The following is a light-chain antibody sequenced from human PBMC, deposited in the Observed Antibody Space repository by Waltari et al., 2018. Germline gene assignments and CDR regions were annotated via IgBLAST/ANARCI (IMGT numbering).Light chain of an antibody. J-gene: IGLJ2*01. V-gene: IGLV2-14*03. CDR2: DVS. CDR3: SSYRRSNTLV. CDR1: SSDVGAYHY. Sequence: QSALTQPASVSGSPGQSITISCTGTSSDVGAYHYFSWYQQHPGKAPKIMIYDVSNRPSGVSNRFSGSKSGNTASLTISGLQAEDEADYYCSSYRRSNTLVFGGGTKVTVL.